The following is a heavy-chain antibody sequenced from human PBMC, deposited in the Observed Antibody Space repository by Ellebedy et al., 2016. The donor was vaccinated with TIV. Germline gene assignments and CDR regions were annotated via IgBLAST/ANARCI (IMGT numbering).Heavy chain of an antibody. Sequence: SETLSLTCTVSGGSISSYYWSWIRQPPGKGLKWIGYIYYSGSTNYNPSLKSRVTISVDTSKNQFSLKLSSVTAADTAVYYCARGEGYCSGGSCYSSNWFDPWGQGTLVTVSS. CDR3: ARGEGYCSGGSCYSSNWFDP. CDR2: IYYSGST. CDR1: GGSISSYY. D-gene: IGHD2-15*01. V-gene: IGHV4-59*01. J-gene: IGHJ5*02.